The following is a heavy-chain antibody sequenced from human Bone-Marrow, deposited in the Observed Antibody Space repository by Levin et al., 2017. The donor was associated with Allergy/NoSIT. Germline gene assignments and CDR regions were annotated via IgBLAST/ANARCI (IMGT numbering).Heavy chain of an antibody. D-gene: IGHD6-13*01. CDR2: IGAGGDT. V-gene: IGHV3-13*04. CDR1: GFTFSTYD. Sequence: PGGSLRLSCAASGFTFSTYDMHWVRQGTGRGLEWVSAIGAGGDTYYPDSVKGRFTISRENTKNSLFLQMNSLIDGDSAGYYCARVSKAAGGTALDYWGQGVLVTVSS. J-gene: IGHJ4*02. CDR3: ARVSKAAGGTALDY.